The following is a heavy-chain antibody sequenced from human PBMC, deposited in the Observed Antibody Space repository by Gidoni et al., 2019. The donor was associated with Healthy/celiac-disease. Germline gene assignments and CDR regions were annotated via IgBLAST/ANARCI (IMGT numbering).Heavy chain of an antibody. V-gene: IGHV3-21*01. CDR3: ASITSSSVDY. CDR1: GFTFSNYS. D-gene: IGHD6-6*01. CDR2: ISSSSSYI. Sequence: EVQLVESGGGLVKPGGSLRLSCAASGFTFSNYSMNWVRQAPGKGLEWVSSISSSSSYIYYADSVKGRFTISRDNAKNSLYLQMNSLRAEDTAVYYCASITSSSVDYWGQGTLVTVSS. J-gene: IGHJ4*02.